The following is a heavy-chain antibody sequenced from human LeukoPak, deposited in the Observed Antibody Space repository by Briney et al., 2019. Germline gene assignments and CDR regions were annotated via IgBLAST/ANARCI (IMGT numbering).Heavy chain of an antibody. CDR3: ARQYCSGGSCLPRIRGYYFDY. D-gene: IGHD2-15*01. V-gene: IGHV1-2*02. J-gene: IGHJ4*02. CDR1: GYTFTGYY. CDR2: INPNSGGT. Sequence: ASVKVSCKASGYTFTGYYMHWVRQAPGQGLEWMGWINPNSGGTNYAQKFQGRVTMTRDTSISTAYMELSRLRSDDTAVYYCARQYCSGGSCLPRIRGYYFDYWGQGTLVTVSS.